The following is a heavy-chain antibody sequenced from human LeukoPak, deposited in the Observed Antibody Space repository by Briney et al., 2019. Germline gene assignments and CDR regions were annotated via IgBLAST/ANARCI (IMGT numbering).Heavy chain of an antibody. CDR1: GYSISSGYY. CDR2: IYHSGNT. V-gene: IGHV4-38-2*02. CDR3: ARTRRPVAVAGPYYFDY. J-gene: IGHJ4*02. D-gene: IGHD6-19*01. Sequence: SETLSLTCIVSGYSISSGYYWGWIRQPPGKGLEWIGNIYHSGNTYYNPSLKSRVTISVDTSKNQFSLKLSSVTAADTAVYYCARTRRPVAVAGPYYFDYWGQGTLVTVSS.